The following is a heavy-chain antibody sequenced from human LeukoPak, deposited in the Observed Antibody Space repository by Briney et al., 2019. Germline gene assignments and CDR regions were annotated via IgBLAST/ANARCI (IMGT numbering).Heavy chain of an antibody. D-gene: IGHD5-18*01. CDR1: GFTLSSYW. CDR2: INSDESTI. J-gene: IGHJ4*02. CDR3: ARALGYSYGYGIY. Sequence: GGSLRLSCAASGFTLSSYWMHWVRQAPGKGLEWVSRINSDESTINYADSVKGRFTVSRDNAKNTMYLQMNSLRGEDSAIYYCARALGYSYGYGIYWGQGTLVTVPS. V-gene: IGHV3-74*01.